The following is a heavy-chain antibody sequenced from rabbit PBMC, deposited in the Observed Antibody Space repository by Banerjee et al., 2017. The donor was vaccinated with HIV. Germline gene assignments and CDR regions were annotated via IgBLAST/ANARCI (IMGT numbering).Heavy chain of an antibody. CDR2: IYAGSSGST. CDR1: GFSFSSSYW. J-gene: IGHJ4*01. CDR3: ARDPSSNYYTYFDL. Sequence: EESGGGLVQPEGSLTLTCTASGFSFSSSYWICWVRQAPGKGLEWIACIYAGSSGSTYYASWAKGRFTISKTSSTTVTLQMTSLTAADTATYFCARDPSSNYYTYFDLWGQGTLVTVS. D-gene: IGHD8-1*01. V-gene: IGHV1S45*01.